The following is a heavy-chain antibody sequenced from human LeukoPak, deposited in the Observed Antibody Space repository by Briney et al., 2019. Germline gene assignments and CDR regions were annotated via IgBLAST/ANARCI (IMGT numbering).Heavy chain of an antibody. CDR1: GGSIISYY. V-gene: IGHV4-59*08. CDR2: IYYSGST. J-gene: IGHJ3*02. Sequence: SETLSLTCTVSGGSIISYYWSWIRQPPGKGLEWIGYIYYSGSTNYNPSLKSRVTISVDTSKNQFSLKLSSVTAADTAVYYCARQRWYDFWSGYSTPRNAFDIWGQGTMVTVSS. D-gene: IGHD3-3*01. CDR3: ARQRWYDFWSGYSTPRNAFDI.